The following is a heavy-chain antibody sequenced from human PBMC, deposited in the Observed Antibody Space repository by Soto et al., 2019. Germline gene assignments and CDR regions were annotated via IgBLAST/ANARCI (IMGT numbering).Heavy chain of an antibody. CDR3: TRVTTSVRGMDV. Sequence: SQTLPLTCAISGDSVSTSGAAWNWIRQSPSRGLEWLGRTYYRSKWYHEYAGSLKGRVTINPDTSKNHFSLQVNSVTPEDTAVYYCTRVTTSVRGMDVWGQGTTVTVSS. CDR1: GDSVSTSGAA. D-gene: IGHD1-1*01. V-gene: IGHV6-1*01. CDR2: TYYRSKWYH. J-gene: IGHJ6*02.